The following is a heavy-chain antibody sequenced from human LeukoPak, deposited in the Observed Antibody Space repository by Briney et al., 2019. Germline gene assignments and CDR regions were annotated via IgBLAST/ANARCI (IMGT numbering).Heavy chain of an antibody. Sequence: GESLKISCKGSGYSFSSRWIAWVRQMPGKGLEWMGIIYPGDSDTRYGPSFRGQVTISADKSVNTAYLQWSSLKASDTAMYYCARDLASTQNAFDIWGQGTMLTVSS. J-gene: IGHJ3*02. CDR1: GYSFSSRW. D-gene: IGHD3-3*02. CDR2: IYPGDSDT. CDR3: ARDLASTQNAFDI. V-gene: IGHV5-51*01.